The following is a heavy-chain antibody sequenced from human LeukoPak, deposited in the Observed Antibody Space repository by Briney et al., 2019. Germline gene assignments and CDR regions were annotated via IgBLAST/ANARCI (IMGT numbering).Heavy chain of an antibody. CDR2: ISQDSSNR. CDR3: AREDDAFDI. V-gene: IGHV3-30*04. Sequence: GGSLRLSCGASGFIFKNYVLHWVRQAPGRGLEWVTLISQDSSNRHYAASVKGRFSISRDNSKNTLYLQMNSLRDEDTAVYFCAREDDAFDIWGQGTMVTVSS. CDR1: GFIFKNYV. J-gene: IGHJ3*02.